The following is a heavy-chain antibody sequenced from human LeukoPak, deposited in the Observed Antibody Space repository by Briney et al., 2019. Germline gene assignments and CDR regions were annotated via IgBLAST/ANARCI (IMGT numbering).Heavy chain of an antibody. CDR1: GGSISSGGYY. Sequence: SETLSLTCIVSGGSISSGGYYWSWIRQPPGKGLEWIGSIYYSGSTYYNPSLKSRVTISVDRSKNQFSLKLSSVTAADTAVYYCARGIVVVPAAIDWFDPWGQGTLVTVSS. V-gene: IGHV4-39*07. D-gene: IGHD2-2*02. CDR3: ARGIVVVPAAIDWFDP. J-gene: IGHJ5*02. CDR2: IYYSGST.